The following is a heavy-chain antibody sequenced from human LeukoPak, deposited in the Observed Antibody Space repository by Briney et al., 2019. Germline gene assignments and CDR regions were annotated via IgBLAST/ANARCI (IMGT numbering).Heavy chain of an antibody. CDR2: IYYSGRT. CDR1: GGSISSYY. D-gene: IGHD3-10*01. V-gene: IGHV4-59*12. CDR3: ARSLYYYGSGSLDV. Sequence: SETLSLTCRVSGGSISSYYWSWIRQPPGKGLEWIGYIYYSGRTSYNPSLKSRVTISVDTSKNQFSLRLSSVTPEDTAVYYCARSLYYYGSGSLDVWGKGTTVTISS. J-gene: IGHJ6*04.